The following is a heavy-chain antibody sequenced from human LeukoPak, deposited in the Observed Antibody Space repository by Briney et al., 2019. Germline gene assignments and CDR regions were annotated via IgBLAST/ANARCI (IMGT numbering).Heavy chain of an antibody. CDR2: IYYSGST. D-gene: IGHD3-3*01. CDR1: GGSISSSSSY. Sequence: PSETLSLTCTVSGGSISSSSSYWGWIRQPPGKGLEWIGSIYYSGSTYYNPSLKSRVTISVDTSKNQFSLKLSSVTAADTAVYYCARIGRYYDFWSGHYYYFDYWGQGTLVTVSS. V-gene: IGHV4-39*01. CDR3: ARIGRYYDFWSGHYYYFDY. J-gene: IGHJ4*02.